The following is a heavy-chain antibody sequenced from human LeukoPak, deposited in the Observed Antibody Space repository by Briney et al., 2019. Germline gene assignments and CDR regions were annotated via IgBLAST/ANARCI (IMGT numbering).Heavy chain of an antibody. V-gene: IGHV3-21*03. CDR2: ISSSSSNI. CDR3: ALLVGATLDFDN. J-gene: IGHJ4*02. CDR1: GFTFSSYS. Sequence: GGSLRLSCAASGFTFSSYSMNWVRQAPGKGLEWVSSISSSSSNIYYADSVKGRFTVSRDNAKNSLYLQMNSLRAEDTALYYCALLVGATLDFDNWGQGTLVTVSS. D-gene: IGHD1-26*01.